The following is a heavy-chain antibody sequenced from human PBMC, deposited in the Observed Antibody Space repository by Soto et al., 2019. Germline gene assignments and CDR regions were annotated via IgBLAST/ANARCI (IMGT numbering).Heavy chain of an antibody. J-gene: IGHJ5*02. CDR1: GFAFSGSA. V-gene: IGHV3-73*01. Sequence: GGALRLSCEASGFAFSGSALHWVRQASGKGLEWLGRIRGISNSYATSYAASVKGRFTISRDDSKNTAYLQMSSLKAEDTAVYYCTSQVRAHVTLYMSDVKLDLWGQG. CDR3: TSQVRAHVTLYMSDVKLDL. CDR2: IRGISNSYAT. D-gene: IGHD1-26*01.